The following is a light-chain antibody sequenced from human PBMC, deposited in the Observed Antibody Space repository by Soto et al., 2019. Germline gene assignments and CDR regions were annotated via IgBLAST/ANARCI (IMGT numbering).Light chain of an antibody. Sequence: QMTKSPSTLSASVGARVTITCRASQSIRDSLAWYQQKPGKAPDLLISDASSLERGVPSRFSGSVSGTELTITISSLQPDDFETYYCQQYNSYPWTFGQGTKGEIK. J-gene: IGKJ1*01. CDR3: QQYNSYPWT. V-gene: IGKV1-5*01. CDR2: DAS. CDR1: QSIRDS.